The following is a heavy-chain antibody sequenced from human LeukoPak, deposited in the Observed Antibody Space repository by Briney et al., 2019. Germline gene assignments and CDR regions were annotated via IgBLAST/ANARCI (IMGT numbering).Heavy chain of an antibody. CDR3: ARDRRSSVWYVSN. V-gene: IGHV1-2*02. J-gene: IGHJ4*02. CDR1: GHTFTGYY. D-gene: IGHD6-13*01. CDR2: INPSSGGT. Sequence: ASVKVSCKASGHTFTGYYLHWVRQAPGQGLEWMGWINPSSGGTKYARKFQGRVTMTTGTSITTAYMELSGLKSDDTAVYYCARDRRSSVWYVSNWGQGTLVTVSS.